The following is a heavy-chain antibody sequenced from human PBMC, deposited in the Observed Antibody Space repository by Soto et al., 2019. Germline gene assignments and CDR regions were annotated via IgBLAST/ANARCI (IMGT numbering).Heavy chain of an antibody. Sequence: EVKLVESGGGLVKPGESLTLSCVASGFTFSNAWMNWVRQAPGKGLEWVARIKSKAHGGTTDYAAPVKGRFTISRDDSKNTLDLQMNSLKTEDTALYYCIDLGSGGYYYGMDVWGQGTTVTVSS. J-gene: IGHJ6*02. CDR2: IKSKAHGGTT. CDR1: GFTFSNAW. CDR3: IDLGSGGYYYGMDV. D-gene: IGHD2-15*01. V-gene: IGHV3-15*07.